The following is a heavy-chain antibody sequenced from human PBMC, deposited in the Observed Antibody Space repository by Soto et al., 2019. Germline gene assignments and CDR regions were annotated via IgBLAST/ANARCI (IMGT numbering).Heavy chain of an antibody. V-gene: IGHV1-69*02. CDR2: IVPILGIA. CDR3: ARVPPITMVRGAAPPTYYYMDV. Sequence: ASVKVSCKASGGTFSSYTISWVRQAPGQGLEWMGRIVPILGIANYGQKFQGRVTITADKSTRTTYMELSSLGAEDTAVYYGARVPPITMVRGAAPPTYYYMDVWGKGTTVTVSS. J-gene: IGHJ6*03. CDR1: GGTFSSYT. D-gene: IGHD3-10*01.